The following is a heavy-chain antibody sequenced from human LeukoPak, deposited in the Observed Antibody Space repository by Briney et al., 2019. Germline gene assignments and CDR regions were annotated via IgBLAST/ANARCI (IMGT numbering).Heavy chain of an antibody. Sequence: GGSLRLSCAASGFTVSSNYMSWVRQAPGKGLEWVSVIYSGGSTYYADSVKGRFTISRDNSKNTLYLQMNSLRAEDTAVYYCARDRRYCSGGSCYFDYFFDYWGQGALVTVSS. V-gene: IGHV3-53*01. D-gene: IGHD2-15*01. J-gene: IGHJ4*02. CDR1: GFTVSSNY. CDR2: IYSGGST. CDR3: ARDRRYCSGGSCYFDYFFDY.